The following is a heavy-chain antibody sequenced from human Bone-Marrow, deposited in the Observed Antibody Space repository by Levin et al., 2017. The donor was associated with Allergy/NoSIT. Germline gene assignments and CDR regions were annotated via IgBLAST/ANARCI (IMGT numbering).Heavy chain of an antibody. Sequence: GGSLRLSCTASGFNSGDYALAWFRHSSGKGLEWVAFIRVKAFDETPSYAASVKGRFTISRDDSKSSAYLAMNSLKVEDSGVYYCARGRDRLAKGYAFDVWGQGTLVTVSS. CDR2: IRVKAFDETP. CDR1: GFNSGDYA. J-gene: IGHJ3*01. V-gene: IGHV3-49*03. CDR3: ARGRDRLAKGYAFDV. D-gene: IGHD3-9*01.